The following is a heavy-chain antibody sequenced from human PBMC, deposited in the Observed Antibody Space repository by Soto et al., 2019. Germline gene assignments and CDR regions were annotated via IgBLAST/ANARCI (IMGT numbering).Heavy chain of an antibody. Sequence: SVKVSCKASGYSFTGYNIHWVRQAPGQGLEWMGWINPNSGGTNYAQKFQGRVTMTRDTSVTTAYMELSRLTSDDTAVYFCAREGSSSSKYFQHWGQGTLVTV. CDR2: INPNSGGT. CDR3: AREGSSSSKYFQH. J-gene: IGHJ1*01. D-gene: IGHD6-6*01. CDR1: GYSFTGYN. V-gene: IGHV1-2*02.